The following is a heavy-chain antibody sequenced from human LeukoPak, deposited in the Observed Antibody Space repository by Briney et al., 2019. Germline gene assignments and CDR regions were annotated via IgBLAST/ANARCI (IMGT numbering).Heavy chain of an antibody. Sequence: ASVKVSCKTSGYTFTLYGITWVRQAPGQGLEWMGWISAYNGNTNYAQKLQGRVTMTTDTSTSTAYMELRSLRSDDTAVYYCARDLLRITMVRGVISGNWFDPWGQGTLVTVSS. CDR2: ISAYNGNT. J-gene: IGHJ5*02. CDR1: GYTFTLYG. CDR3: ARDLLRITMVRGVISGNWFDP. D-gene: IGHD3-10*01. V-gene: IGHV1-18*01.